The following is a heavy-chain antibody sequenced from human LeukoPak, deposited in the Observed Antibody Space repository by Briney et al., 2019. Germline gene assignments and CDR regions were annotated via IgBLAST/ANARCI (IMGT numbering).Heavy chain of an antibody. CDR3: ARSYLHVLTNYYMCLAP. V-gene: IGHV1-2*02. CDR1: GYTFTDDY. Sequence: ASVKVSCKASGYTFTDDYIHWVRQASGHGLEWMGWMTVNSDDTYNPHNFQARVTLAGDTSITTAYMELSSLRSVASAVFSCARSYLHVLTNYYMCLAPWGQGTLVTVSS. D-gene: IGHD3-22*01. J-gene: IGHJ5*02. CDR2: MTVNSDDT.